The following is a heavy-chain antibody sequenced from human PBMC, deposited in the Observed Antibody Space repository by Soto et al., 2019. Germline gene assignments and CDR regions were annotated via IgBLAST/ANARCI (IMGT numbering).Heavy chain of an antibody. J-gene: IGHJ6*02. CDR1: GFTFTSSA. CDR3: AAALGSNHKYYDFWSGYRNYGMDV. Sequence: SVKVSCKASGFTFTSSAVQWVRQARGQRLEWIGWIVVGSGNTNYAQKFQERVTITRDMSTSTAYMELSSLRSEDTAVYYCAAALGSNHKYYDFWSGYRNYGMDVWGQGTTVTVSS. V-gene: IGHV1-58*01. D-gene: IGHD3-3*01. CDR2: IVVGSGNT.